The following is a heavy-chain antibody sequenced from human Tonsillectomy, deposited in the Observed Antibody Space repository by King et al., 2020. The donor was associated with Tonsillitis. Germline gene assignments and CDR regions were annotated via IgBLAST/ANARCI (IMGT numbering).Heavy chain of an antibody. D-gene: IGHD5-18*01. J-gene: IGHJ4*02. CDR2: ISYCGTT. Sequence: VQLVESGGGLVQPGGSLRLSCAASGFTVSSNYMNWVRQAPGQGLQWVSVISYCGTTYYADSVKGRFTISRDNSKNTLYLQINSLRAEDTAVYYCARDAGYSSGFYDYWGQGTLVTVSS. V-gene: IGHV3-66*01. CDR1: GFTVSSNY. CDR3: ARDAGYSSGFYDY.